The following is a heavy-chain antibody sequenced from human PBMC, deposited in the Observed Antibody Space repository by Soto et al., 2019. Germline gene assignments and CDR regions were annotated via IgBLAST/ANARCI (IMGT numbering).Heavy chain of an antibody. V-gene: IGHV1-2*02. CDR2: IDPNSGDT. J-gene: IGHJ4*02. Sequence: ASVKVSCKASEYTFTAYYIHWVRQAPGQGLEWMGWIDPNSGDTSHAQSFQGRVTMTRDTSISTAYMELSSLRSDDTAVYYCARRGVWFGEIDYWGQGTLVTVSS. CDR1: EYTFTAYY. D-gene: IGHD3-10*01. CDR3: ARRGVWFGEIDY.